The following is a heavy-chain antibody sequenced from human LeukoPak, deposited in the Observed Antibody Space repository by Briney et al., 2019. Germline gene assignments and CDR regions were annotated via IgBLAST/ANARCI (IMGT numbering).Heavy chain of an antibody. CDR1: AFTFSSYN. J-gene: IGHJ4*02. Sequence: GGSLRLSCAASAFTFSSYNMNWVRQAPGKGLERVSSISSSGTYIYYADSVKGRLTISRENAKNSVYLQMNSLRVEDTAVYYCARDRGSYRPIDYWGQGTLVTVSS. D-gene: IGHD1-26*01. V-gene: IGHV3-21*01. CDR3: ARDRGSYRPIDY. CDR2: ISSSGTYI.